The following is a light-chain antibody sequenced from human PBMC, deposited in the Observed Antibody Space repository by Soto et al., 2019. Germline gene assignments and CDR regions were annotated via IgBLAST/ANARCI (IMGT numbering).Light chain of an antibody. CDR3: CP. Sequence: QSALTQPRSVSGSPGQSVTISCTGTSSDVGGYNYVSWYQQHPGKAPKLMIYDVSKRPSGVPDRFSGSKSGNTASLTISGLQAEDEADYYCCPFGTGTKVTVL. V-gene: IGLV2-11*01. CDR1: SSDVGGYNY. CDR2: DVS. J-gene: IGLJ1*01.